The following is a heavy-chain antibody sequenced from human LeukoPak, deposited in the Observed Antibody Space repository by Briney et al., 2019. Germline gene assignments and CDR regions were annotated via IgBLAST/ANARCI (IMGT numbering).Heavy chain of an antibody. CDR2: ISYDGSNK. CDR3: AKDPYSIYSGYDNFDY. CDR1: GFTFSSYG. V-gene: IGHV3-30*18. Sequence: GRSLRLSCAASGFTFSSYGMHWVRQAPGKGLEWVAVISYDGSNKYYADSAKGRFTISRDNSKNTLYLQMNSLRAEDTAVYYCAKDPYSIYSGYDNFDYWGQGTLVTVAS. D-gene: IGHD5-12*01. J-gene: IGHJ4*02.